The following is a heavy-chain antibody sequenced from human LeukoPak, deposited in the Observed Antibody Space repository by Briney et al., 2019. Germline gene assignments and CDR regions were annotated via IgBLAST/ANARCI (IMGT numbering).Heavy chain of an antibody. V-gene: IGHV3-7*01. CDR1: GFTFSNYW. CDR2: IKQDGSEK. Sequence: GGSLRLSCAASGFTFSNYWMTWVRQAPGKGLEWVANIKQDGSEKYYVDSVKGRFTISRDNAKNSLYLQMNSLRAEDTAVYYCARDFDSSGYYATTYYYYMDVWGKGTTVTVSS. CDR3: ARDFDSSGYYATTYYYYMDV. D-gene: IGHD3-22*01. J-gene: IGHJ6*03.